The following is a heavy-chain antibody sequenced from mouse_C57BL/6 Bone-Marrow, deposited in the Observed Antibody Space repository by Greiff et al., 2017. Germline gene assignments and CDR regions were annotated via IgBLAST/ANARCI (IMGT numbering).Heavy chain of an antibody. CDR1: GFTFSNYW. V-gene: IGHV6-3*01. CDR3: TDGIYDGYHWYFDV. Sequence: DVQLVESGGGLVQPGGSMKLSCVASGFTFSNYWMNWVRQSPEKGLEWVAQIRLKSDNYATHYAESVKGRFTISRDDSKSSVYRQMNNLRAEDTGIYYCTDGIYDGYHWYFDVWGTGTTVTVSS. J-gene: IGHJ1*03. CDR2: IRLKSDNYAT. D-gene: IGHD2-3*01.